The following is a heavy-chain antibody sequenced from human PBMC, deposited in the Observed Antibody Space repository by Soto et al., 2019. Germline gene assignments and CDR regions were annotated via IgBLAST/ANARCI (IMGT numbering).Heavy chain of an antibody. CDR3: AGSYYDFWSGYYGDYNWFVP. CDR1: CGSISSYY. V-gene: IGHV4-59*01. Sequence: SETLSLTCTVSCGSISSYYWSWIRQPPGKGLEWIGYIYYSGSTNYNPSLKSRVTISVDTSKNQFSLKLSSVTAADTAVYYCAGSYYDFWSGYYGDYNWFVPWGQGTLVTVSS. J-gene: IGHJ5*02. D-gene: IGHD3-3*01. CDR2: IYYSGST.